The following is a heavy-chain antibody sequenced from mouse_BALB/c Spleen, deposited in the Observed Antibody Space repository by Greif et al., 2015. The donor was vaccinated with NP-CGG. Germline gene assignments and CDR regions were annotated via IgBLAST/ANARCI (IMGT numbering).Heavy chain of an antibody. V-gene: IGHV1-20*02. J-gene: IGHJ4*01. Sequence: EVQLQQSGPELVKPGASVKISCKASGYSFTGYFMNWVMQSHGKSLEWIGRINPYNGDTFYNQKFKGKATLTADKSSSTAHMELRSLASEDAAVYYCAREGYYGARDYWGQGTSVTVSS. CDR3: AREGYYGARDY. CDR2: INPYNGDT. CDR1: GYSFTGYF. D-gene: IGHD1-1*02.